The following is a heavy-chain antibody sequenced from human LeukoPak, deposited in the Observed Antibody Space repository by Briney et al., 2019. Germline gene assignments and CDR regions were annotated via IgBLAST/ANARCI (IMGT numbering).Heavy chain of an antibody. J-gene: IGHJ4*02. CDR3: ARGGQGSYSSSWYVAY. CDR2: INHSGST. CDR1: GGSFSGYY. Sequence: SETLSLTRAVYGGSFSGYYWSWIRQPPGKGLEWIGEINHSGSTNYNPSLKSRVTISVDTSKNQFSLKLSSVTAADTAVYYCARGGQGSYSSSWYVAYWGQGTLVTVSS. V-gene: IGHV4-34*01. D-gene: IGHD6-13*01.